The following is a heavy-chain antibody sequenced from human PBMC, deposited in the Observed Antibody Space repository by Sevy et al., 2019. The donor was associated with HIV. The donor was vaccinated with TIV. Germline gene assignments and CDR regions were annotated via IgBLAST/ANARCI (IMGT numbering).Heavy chain of an antibody. D-gene: IGHD2-2*03. CDR2: ISNSGRTT. CDR1: GFTFSDYY. J-gene: IGHJ3*02. Sequence: GGSLRLSCAASGFTFSDYYMTWVRQAPGKGLEWIAYISNSGRTTHNADSVDARFTISRDKAKKSLYLQMNSLRVEDTAVYYCVRDRSASWIDAFDIWGRGARVTVSS. CDR3: VRDRSASWIDAFDI. V-gene: IGHV3-11*04.